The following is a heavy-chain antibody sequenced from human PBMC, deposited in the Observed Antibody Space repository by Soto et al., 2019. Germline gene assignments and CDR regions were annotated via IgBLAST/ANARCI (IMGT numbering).Heavy chain of an antibody. CDR1: GGSISSGGYS. D-gene: IGHD2-8*02. V-gene: IGHV4-30-2*01. CDR2: IYHSGST. CDR3: ARDRSGGYYGMDV. Sequence: QLQLQESGSGLVKPSQSLSLTCAVSGGSISSGGYSWSWIRQPPGKGLEWIGYIYHSGSTYYNPSLKSRVTISVDRSKNQFSLKLSSVTAADTAVYYCARDRSGGYYGMDVWGQGTTVTVSS. J-gene: IGHJ6*02.